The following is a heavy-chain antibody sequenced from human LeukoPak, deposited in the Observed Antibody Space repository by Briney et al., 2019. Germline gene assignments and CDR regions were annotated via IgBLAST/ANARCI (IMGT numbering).Heavy chain of an antibody. CDR3: VTTAVLAYCGGDCYSEYFQH. Sequence: GGSLRLSCAASGFTFSDYYMSWIRQAPGKGLEWVSYIISSVSTIYYADSVKGRFTISRVNAENALYLQMNSLRGEDTAVYYCVTTAVLAYCGGDCYSEYFQHWGQSTLVTVSS. CDR2: IISSVSTI. CDR1: GFTFSDYY. D-gene: IGHD2-21*02. J-gene: IGHJ1*01. V-gene: IGHV3-11*01.